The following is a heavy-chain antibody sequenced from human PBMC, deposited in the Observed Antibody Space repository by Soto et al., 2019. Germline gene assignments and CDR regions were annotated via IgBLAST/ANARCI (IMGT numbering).Heavy chain of an antibody. J-gene: IGHJ6*02. CDR2: FDPEDGET. V-gene: IGHV1-24*01. CDR1: GYTLTELS. Sequence: ASVKVSCKVSGYTLTELSMHWVRQAPGKGLEWMGGFDPEDGETIYAQKFQGRVTMTEDTSTDTAYMELSSLRSEDTAVYYCATEGGYSGYETTNTDMVTRYYGMDVWGQGTRVTVSS. CDR3: ATEGGYSGYETTNTDMVTRYYGMDV. D-gene: IGHD5-12*01.